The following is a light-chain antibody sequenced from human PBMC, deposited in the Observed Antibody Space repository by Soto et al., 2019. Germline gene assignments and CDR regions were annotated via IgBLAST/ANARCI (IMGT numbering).Light chain of an antibody. CDR2: GAS. V-gene: IGKV3-15*01. J-gene: IGKJ1*01. CDR1: QSVSSS. CDR3: QQYNNWWT. Sequence: EIVMTQSPATLSVSPGERVTLSCTASQSVSSSLAWYQQKPGQAPRLLIYGASTKATGIPARLSGSGSETEFTLTISSLQSEDFAVYYCQQYNNWWTFGQGTNVEIK.